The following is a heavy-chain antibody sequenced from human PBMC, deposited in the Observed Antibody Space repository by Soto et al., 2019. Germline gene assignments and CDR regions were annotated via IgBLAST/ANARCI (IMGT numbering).Heavy chain of an antibody. J-gene: IGHJ4*02. CDR3: ALSLTYCGGDCYSDY. CDR1: GFTFSSYE. D-gene: IGHD2-21*02. Sequence: GGSLRLSCAASGFTFSSYEMNWVRQSPGKGLEWVSYITSTGSTIYYADSVKGRFTISRDNAKNSLYLQMNSLRAEDTAVYYCALSLTYCGGDCYSDYWGQGALVTVSS. CDR2: ITSTGSTI. V-gene: IGHV3-48*03.